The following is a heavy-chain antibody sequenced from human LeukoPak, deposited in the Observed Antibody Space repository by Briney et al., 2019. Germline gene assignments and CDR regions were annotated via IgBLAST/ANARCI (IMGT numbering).Heavy chain of an antibody. CDR2: INWNGDPP. J-gene: IGHJ4*02. Sequence: GRCLRPAWAAAGPIVDDSRIHWVSQPGGDGRGWVSLINWNGDPPYYAHSVKALFTFSRHNTQSPLYLPMNNLTTEDTALYYCAKDLLGGFRSFDYWGPGTLVTASS. CDR1: GPIVDDSR. D-gene: IGHD2/OR15-2a*01. V-gene: IGHV3-43*01. CDR3: AKDLLGGFRSFDY.